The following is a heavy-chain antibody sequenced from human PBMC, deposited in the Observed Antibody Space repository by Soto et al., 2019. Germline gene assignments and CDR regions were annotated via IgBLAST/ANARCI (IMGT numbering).Heavy chain of an antibody. CDR3: XTAPYSYDSSGYLDY. CDR1: GGTFSNYA. D-gene: IGHD3-22*01. Sequence: QVQLVQSGAEVKKPGSSVKVSCKASGGTFSNYAINWVRQAPGQGLEWMGGIIPIFGTTNYAQKFQGRVTITADESTSTAYMELSSLRSEDTAVFXCXTAPYSYDSSGYLDYWGQGTLVTVSS. J-gene: IGHJ4*02. CDR2: IIPIFGTT. V-gene: IGHV1-69*12.